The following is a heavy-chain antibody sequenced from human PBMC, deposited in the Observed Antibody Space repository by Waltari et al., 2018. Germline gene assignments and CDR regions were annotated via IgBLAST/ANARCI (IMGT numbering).Heavy chain of an antibody. CDR2: ITWDGGTT. Sequence: EVQLVESGGVVVQPGGSLRLSCAASGFTFDNYAMHWVRQAPGKGLEWVSLITWDGGTTYYADSVKGRFTISRDNSKNSLYLQMNSLRADDTALYYCTRDSGGIDYWGQGTLVTVSS. J-gene: IGHJ4*02. CDR1: GFTFDNYA. D-gene: IGHD2-15*01. V-gene: IGHV3-43D*04. CDR3: TRDSGGIDY.